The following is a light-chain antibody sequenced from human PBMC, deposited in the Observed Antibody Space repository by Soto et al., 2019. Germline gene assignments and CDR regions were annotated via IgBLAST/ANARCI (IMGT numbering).Light chain of an antibody. Sequence: ELVLTQSPGTLSLSPGDRATLSCRSSQSAYSSHLAWYQQKPGQAPRLLIYGASTRATGSPARFSGSGSGTEFTLTISSLQSEDFAVYYCQHYKTWPWTFGQGTKVEIK. CDR3: QHYKTWPWT. CDR1: QSAYSSH. CDR2: GAS. V-gene: IGKV3-15*01. J-gene: IGKJ1*01.